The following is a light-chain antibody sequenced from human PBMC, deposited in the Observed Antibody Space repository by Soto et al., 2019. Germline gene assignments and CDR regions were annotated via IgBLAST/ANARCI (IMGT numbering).Light chain of an antibody. CDR2: KAS. Sequence: DIQMTQSPSTLSASVGDRVTITCRASQSISSWLAWYQQKPGKAPKLLIYKASGLEGGVPSRFSGSGSGTDFTLTISSLQPDDFATYSCQQYESYSPLTFGGGTKVEIK. J-gene: IGKJ4*01. CDR3: QQYESYSPLT. CDR1: QSISSW. V-gene: IGKV1-5*03.